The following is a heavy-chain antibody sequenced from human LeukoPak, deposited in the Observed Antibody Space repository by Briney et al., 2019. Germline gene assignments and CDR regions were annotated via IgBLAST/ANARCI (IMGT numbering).Heavy chain of an antibody. J-gene: IGHJ3*02. V-gene: IGHV3-11*04. CDR2: TSSRGGTI. D-gene: IGHD2-21*01. Sequence: GGSLRLSCAASGFTFSDYYMSWIRQAPGKGLEWVSDTSSRGGTIHYTDSVKGRFTISRDNPKNSLYLQMNSLRAEDTAIYYCARALISTGAVCGGFDMWGQGTMVTVSS. CDR3: ARALISTGAVCGGFDM. CDR1: GFTFSDYY.